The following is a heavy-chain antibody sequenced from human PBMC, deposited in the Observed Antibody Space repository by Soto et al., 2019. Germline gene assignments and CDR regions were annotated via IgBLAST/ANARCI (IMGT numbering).Heavy chain of an antibody. J-gene: IGHJ4*02. CDR2: IIPIFGTA. CDR3: ARASYGYSYGSTFDY. D-gene: IGHD5-18*01. CDR1: GGTFSSYA. Sequence: QVQLVQSGAEVKKPGSSVKVSCKASGGTFSSYAISWVRQAPGQGLEWMGGIIPIFGTANYAQKFQGRVTITADESTGTAYRELSSLRSEDTAVYYCARASYGYSYGSTFDYWGQGTLVTVSS. V-gene: IGHV1-69*01.